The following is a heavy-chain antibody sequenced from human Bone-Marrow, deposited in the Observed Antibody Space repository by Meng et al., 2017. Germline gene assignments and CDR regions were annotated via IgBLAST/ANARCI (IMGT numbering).Heavy chain of an antibody. CDR1: GVTFSSYS. CDR2: ISSSSSYI. D-gene: IGHD5-12*01. V-gene: IGHV3-21*01. CDR3: ARLGRRGYDDY. Sequence: VSLAGSGGGVVKPGRSLSIACASSGVTFSSYSVDWVRQAPGKGLEWVSSISSSSSYIYYADSVKGRFTISRENAKNSLYLQMNSLRAEDTAVYYCARLGRRGYDDYWGQGTLVTVSS. J-gene: IGHJ4*02.